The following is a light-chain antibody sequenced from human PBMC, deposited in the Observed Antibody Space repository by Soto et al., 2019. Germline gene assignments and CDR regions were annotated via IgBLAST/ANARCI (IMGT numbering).Light chain of an antibody. CDR2: DVS. Sequence: QSALTQPASVSGSPGQSITISCTGTSSDIGGYYYVSWYQHHPGKAPKLMIYDVSKRPSGVPYRFSGSKSGNAASLTVSGLQGEDEADYYCSSYAGSSWVFGGGTKVTVL. J-gene: IGLJ3*02. CDR1: SSDIGGYYY. CDR3: SSYAGSSWV. V-gene: IGLV2-8*01.